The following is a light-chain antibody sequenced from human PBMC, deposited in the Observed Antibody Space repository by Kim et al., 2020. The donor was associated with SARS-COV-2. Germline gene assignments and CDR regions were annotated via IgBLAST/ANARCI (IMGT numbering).Light chain of an antibody. CDR1: QTVAGN. J-gene: IGKJ1*01. CDR2: DAS. CDR3: QQKNNWPWT. V-gene: IGKV3-15*01. Sequence: VYPGESATLSCRASQTVAGNLAWYQQKPGQSPRLLIYDASIRATGIPARFSGSGSGTEFTLTISSLQSEDFAVYYCQQKNNWPWTFGQGTKVDIK.